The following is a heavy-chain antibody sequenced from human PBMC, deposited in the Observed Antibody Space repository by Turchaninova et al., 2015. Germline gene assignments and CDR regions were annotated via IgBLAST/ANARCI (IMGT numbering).Heavy chain of an antibody. CDR1: GGSFIAYS. CDR2: INHSGGT. Sequence: QVRLQQWGAGLVKPSETLSLTCAVYGGSFIAYSWTWIRQPPGKGLVWVGKINHSGGTKYNPSLKSRVTISVDTAKNQFSLKLISVTAADTAVYYCASATMMLLPVDSPDAFDIWGRGTLVTVSS. D-gene: IGHD3/OR15-3a*01. J-gene: IGHJ3*02. V-gene: IGHV4-34*01. CDR3: ASATMMLLPVDSPDAFDI.